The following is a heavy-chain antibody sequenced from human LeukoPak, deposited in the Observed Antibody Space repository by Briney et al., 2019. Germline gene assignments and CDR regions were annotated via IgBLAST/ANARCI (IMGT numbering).Heavy chain of an antibody. CDR1: GFTVSSNY. D-gene: IGHD2-2*02. V-gene: IGHV3-21*01. CDR2: ISSSSSYI. Sequence: GSLRLSCAASGFTVSSNYMSWVRQAPGKGLEWVSSISSSSSYIYYADSVKGRFTISRDNAKNSLYLQMNSLRAEDTAVYYCARDPLDCSSTSCYRQAFDIWGQGTMVTVSS. CDR3: ARDPLDCSSTSCYRQAFDI. J-gene: IGHJ3*02.